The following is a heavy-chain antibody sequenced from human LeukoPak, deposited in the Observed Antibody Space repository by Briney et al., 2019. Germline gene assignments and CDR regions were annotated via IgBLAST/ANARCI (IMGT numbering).Heavy chain of an antibody. D-gene: IGHD3-3*01. CDR3: ARWAGVVIINGWFDP. Sequence: ASVKVSCKASGYTFTSYGISWVRQAPGQGLEWMGWISAYNGNTNYAQKLQGRVTMTTGTSTSTAYMELRSLRSDDTAVYYCARWAGVVIINGWFDPWGQGTLVTVSS. V-gene: IGHV1-18*01. J-gene: IGHJ5*02. CDR1: GYTFTSYG. CDR2: ISAYNGNT.